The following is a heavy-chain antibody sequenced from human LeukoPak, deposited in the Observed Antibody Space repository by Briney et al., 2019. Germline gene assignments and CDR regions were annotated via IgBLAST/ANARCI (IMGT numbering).Heavy chain of an antibody. V-gene: IGHV4-39*01. Sequence: SETLSLTCTVSGGSISSSSYYWGWIRQPPGKGLEWIGSIYYSGSTYYNPSLKSRVTISVDTSKNQFSLKLSSVTAADTAVYYCARSLRQLCFYLSVWGQGTMVTVSS. CDR3: ARSLRQLCFYLSV. CDR2: IYYSGST. CDR1: GGSISSSSYY. J-gene: IGHJ3*01. D-gene: IGHD5-18*01.